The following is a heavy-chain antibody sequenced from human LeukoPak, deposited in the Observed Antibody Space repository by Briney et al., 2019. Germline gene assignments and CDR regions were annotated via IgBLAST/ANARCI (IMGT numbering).Heavy chain of an antibody. J-gene: IGHJ4*02. CDR2: IYYSGST. CDR1: GGSISSYDYY. V-gene: IGHV4-30-4*08. Sequence: SETLSLTCTVSGGSISSYDYYWGWIPQPPGQGLEWIRNIYYSGSTYYNSSLKRFVIIRVDTYKNQFSVKLSAVTAADTAVYYCARESDGIDYWGQGTLVTVSS. CDR3: ARESDGIDY. D-gene: IGHD1-26*01.